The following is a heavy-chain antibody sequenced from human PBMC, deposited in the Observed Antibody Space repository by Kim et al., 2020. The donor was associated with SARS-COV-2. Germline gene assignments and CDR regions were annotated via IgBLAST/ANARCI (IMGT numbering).Heavy chain of an antibody. CDR3: ARAPIGYSSGRRSWYFDY. V-gene: IGHV1-69*13. CDR2: IIPIFGTA. Sequence: SVKVSCKASGGTFSSYAISWVRQAPGQGLEWMGGIIPIFGTANYAQKFQGRVTITADESTSTAYMELSSLRSEDTAVYYCARAPIGYSSGRRSWYFDYWGQGTLVTVSS. CDR1: GGTFSSYA. D-gene: IGHD6-19*01. J-gene: IGHJ4*02.